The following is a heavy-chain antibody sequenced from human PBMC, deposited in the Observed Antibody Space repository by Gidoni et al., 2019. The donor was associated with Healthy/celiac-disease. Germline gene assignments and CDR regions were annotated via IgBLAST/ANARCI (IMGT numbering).Heavy chain of an antibody. CDR1: GGSISSYY. CDR3: ARDRDYGDYRRAFDI. J-gene: IGHJ3*02. D-gene: IGHD4-17*01. V-gene: IGHV4-59*01. CDR2: IYYSGST. Sequence: QVQLQESGPGLVKPSETLSHTCTFPGGSISSYYWSWIRQPPGKGLEWIGYIYYSGSTNYNPSLKSRVTISVDTSKNQFSLKLSSVTAADTAVYYCARDRDYGDYRRAFDIWGQGTMVTVSS.